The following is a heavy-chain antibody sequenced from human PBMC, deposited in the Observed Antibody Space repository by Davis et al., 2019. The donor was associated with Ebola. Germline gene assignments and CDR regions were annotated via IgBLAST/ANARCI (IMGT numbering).Heavy chain of an antibody. Sequence: ASVKVSCKASGYTFTSYYMHWVRQAPGQGLEWMGIINPSGGSTSYAQKFQGRVTMTRDTSTSTVYMELSSLRSEDTAVYYCARDREVYNWNEHFDYWGQGTLVTVSS. CDR3: ARDREVYNWNEHFDY. CDR1: GYTFTSYY. CDR2: INPSGGST. D-gene: IGHD1-20*01. J-gene: IGHJ4*02. V-gene: IGHV1-46*01.